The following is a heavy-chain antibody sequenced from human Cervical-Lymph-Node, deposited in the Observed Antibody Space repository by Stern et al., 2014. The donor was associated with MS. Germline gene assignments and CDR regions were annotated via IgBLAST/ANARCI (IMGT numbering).Heavy chain of an antibody. J-gene: IGHJ4*02. D-gene: IGHD6-19*01. Sequence: QLVQSGGGVVQPGGSLRLSCAGSGFSFSTYGMHWVRQAPGKGLEWVALISYDGSKKYYADSVKGRFTISRDNSKNTMYVQMNSLRLEDTAVYYCAKDRGSGWSLDYWGQGTLVAVSS. CDR3: AKDRGSGWSLDY. V-gene: IGHV3-30*18. CDR2: ISYDGSKK. CDR1: GFSFSTYG.